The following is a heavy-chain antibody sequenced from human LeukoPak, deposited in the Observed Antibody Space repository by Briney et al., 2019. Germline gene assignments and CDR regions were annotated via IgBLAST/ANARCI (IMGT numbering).Heavy chain of an antibody. CDR3: ARCAYYYYYMDV. CDR2: IYTSGST. J-gene: IGHJ6*03. Sequence: PSETLSLTYTVSGGSISGDYWSWIRQPAGTGLEWIGRIYTSGSTIYNPSLKSRVTMSVDTSKNQCSLRLNSVTAADTAVYYCARCAYYYYYMDVWGKGTTVTISS. CDR1: GGSISGDY. V-gene: IGHV4-4*07.